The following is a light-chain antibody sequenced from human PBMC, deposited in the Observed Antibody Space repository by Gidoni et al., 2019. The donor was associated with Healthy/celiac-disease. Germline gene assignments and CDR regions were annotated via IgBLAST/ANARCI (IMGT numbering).Light chain of an antibody. J-gene: IGKJ4*01. CDR3: QQRSNWPLT. Sequence: EIVLTQSPATLSLSPGERATLSCRASQSVSSYLAWYQQKPGQAPRLLIYDASNSATGIPARFSGSVSGTAFTLSISSLEPDDFAVYYCQQRSNWPLTFXGXTKVEI. V-gene: IGKV3-11*01. CDR1: QSVSSY. CDR2: DAS.